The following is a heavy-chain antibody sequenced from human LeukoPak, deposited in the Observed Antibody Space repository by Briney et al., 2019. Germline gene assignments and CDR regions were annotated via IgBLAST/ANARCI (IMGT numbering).Heavy chain of an antibody. CDR2: MYDSGGT. J-gene: IGHJ3*01. CDR1: GGSMSGYY. D-gene: IGHD3-9*01. Sequence: PSETLSLTCTVSGGSMSGYYWSWIRQPPGKELVWVGCMYDSGGTNYNPSLRSRVTISVDTSKNQFSLKLSSVTAADTAVYYCAREYFDHFDAFDLWGQGTMVTVSS. CDR3: AREYFDHFDAFDL. V-gene: IGHV4-59*01.